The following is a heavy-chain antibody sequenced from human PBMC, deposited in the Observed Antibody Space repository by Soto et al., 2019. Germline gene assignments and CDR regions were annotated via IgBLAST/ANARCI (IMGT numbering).Heavy chain of an antibody. CDR2: INAGNGNT. CDR1: GYTFTSYA. Sequence: ASAKVSCKASGYTFTSYAMHWVRQAPGRRLELMGWINAGNGNTKYSQKFQGRVTITRDTSASTAYMELSSLRSEDTAVYYCARGMIRGVIPSTGMDVWGQGTT. CDR3: ARGMIRGVIPSTGMDV. D-gene: IGHD3-10*01. V-gene: IGHV1-3*01. J-gene: IGHJ6*02.